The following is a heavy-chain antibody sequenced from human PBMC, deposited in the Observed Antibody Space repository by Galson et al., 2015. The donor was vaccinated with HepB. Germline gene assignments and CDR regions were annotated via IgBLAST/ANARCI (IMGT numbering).Heavy chain of an antibody. D-gene: IGHD3-10*01. V-gene: IGHV3-23*01. J-gene: IGHJ3*02. CDR1: GFTFSSYA. CDR2: ISGSGGST. Sequence: SLRLPCAASGFTFSSYAMSWVRQAPGKGLEWVSAISGSGGSTYYADSVKGRFTISRDNSKNTLYLQMNSLRAEDTAVYYCAKSVGRGAHYYYGSGSTDPGAFDIWGQGTMVTVSS. CDR3: AKSVGRGAHYYYGSGSTDPGAFDI.